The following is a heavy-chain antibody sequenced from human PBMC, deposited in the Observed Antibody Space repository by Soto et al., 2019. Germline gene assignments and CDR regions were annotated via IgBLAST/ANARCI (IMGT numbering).Heavy chain of an antibody. CDR1: GGSISTYY. V-gene: IGHV4-59*01. CDR3: SRDELSSGLYGWFEP. Sequence: HVQLQESGPGLVKPSETLSLTCTVSGGSISTYYWSWIRQPPGKGLEWIGYIYYDGSTSYNPSLRSRVTISVDTAKNQFSLILSSVTSADTAVYYCSRDELSSGLYGWFEPWGQGTLVTVSS. D-gene: IGHD6-25*01. CDR2: IYYDGST. J-gene: IGHJ5*02.